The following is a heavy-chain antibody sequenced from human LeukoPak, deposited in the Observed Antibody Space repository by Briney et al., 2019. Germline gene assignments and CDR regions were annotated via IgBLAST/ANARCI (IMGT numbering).Heavy chain of an antibody. Sequence: QSGGSLRLSCAASGFTFSNYAMTWVRQAPGKGLVWVSRINGDGSSTSYADSVKGRFTISRDNAKNMLYLQVNSLRAEDTAVYYCARGFGSGSYFDCWGQGILVTVSS. CDR2: INGDGSST. CDR1: GFTFSNYA. V-gene: IGHV3-74*01. J-gene: IGHJ4*02. CDR3: ARGFGSGSYFDC. D-gene: IGHD3-10*01.